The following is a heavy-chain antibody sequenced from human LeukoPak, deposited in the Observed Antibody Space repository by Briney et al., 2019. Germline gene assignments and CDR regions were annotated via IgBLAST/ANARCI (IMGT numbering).Heavy chain of an antibody. V-gene: IGHV4-39*07. CDR2: IYYSGIT. Sequence: PSETLSLTCTVSGGSISSSSYYWGWIRQPPGKGLEWIGNIYYSGITYYNPSLKSRVTILVDTSKNQFSLKLSSVTAADTAVYYCATGRESQSSSGWYYFDYWGQGTLVTVSS. CDR3: ATGRESQSSSGWYYFDY. CDR1: GGSISSSSYY. J-gene: IGHJ4*02. D-gene: IGHD6-19*01.